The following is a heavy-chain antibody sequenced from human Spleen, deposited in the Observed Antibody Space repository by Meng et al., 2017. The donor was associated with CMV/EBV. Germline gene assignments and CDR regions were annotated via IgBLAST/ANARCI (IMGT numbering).Heavy chain of an antibody. CDR2: MNPNSGNT. Sequence: SCKASGYTFTTYDIKWVRQATGQGLEWMGWMNPNSGNTDYAQNFQGRVTITRNTSISTAYMDLSSLRSEDTAVYYCARDPQQLSGFDYWGQGTLVTVSS. J-gene: IGHJ4*02. D-gene: IGHD6-13*01. CDR3: ARDPQQLSGFDY. V-gene: IGHV1-8*03. CDR1: GYTFTTYD.